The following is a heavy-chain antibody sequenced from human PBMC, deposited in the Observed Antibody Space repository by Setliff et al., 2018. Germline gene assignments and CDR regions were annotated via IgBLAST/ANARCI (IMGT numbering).Heavy chain of an antibody. CDR2: IHAGSSNT. Sequence: ASVKVSCKSSGFTFTDYGITWVRQAPGQTLEWLGWIHAGSSNTLYSERLHDRISITRDTSATTVYMELSSLRSDDTALYYCARMSTLGPHYDFWGQGTLVTVSS. J-gene: IGHJ4*02. D-gene: IGHD3-3*02. CDR3: ARMSTLGPHYDF. CDR1: GFTFTDYG. V-gene: IGHV1-3*01.